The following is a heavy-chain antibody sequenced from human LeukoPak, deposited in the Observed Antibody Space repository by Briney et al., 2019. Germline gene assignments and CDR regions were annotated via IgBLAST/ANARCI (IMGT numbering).Heavy chain of an antibody. Sequence: SETLSLTCTVSGGSISSHYWSWIRQPAGKGLEWIGRIYTSGSTNYNPSLKSRVTMSVDTSKNQFSLKLSSVTAADTAVYYCARDHIVVVPARSPYYYYGMDVWGQGTTVTVSS. CDR3: ARDHIVVVPARSPYYYYGMDV. CDR1: GGSISSHY. D-gene: IGHD2-2*01. J-gene: IGHJ6*02. CDR2: IYTSGST. V-gene: IGHV4-4*07.